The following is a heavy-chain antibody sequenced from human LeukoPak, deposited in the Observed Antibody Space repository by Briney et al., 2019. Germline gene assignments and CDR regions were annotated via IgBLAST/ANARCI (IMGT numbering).Heavy chain of an antibody. CDR2: IYDSGST. D-gene: IGHD3-22*01. Sequence: PSDTRSLTCAVSGGSISSYYWGWIRRPPGKGLEGSGYIYDSGSTNYNPYLKSPVTISVDTSKNQFSLKLSTVTAADTAVYYCASRDYYDSSGYYYEGAFDIWGQGTMVTVSS. CDR1: GGSISSYY. V-gene: IGHV4-59*07. J-gene: IGHJ3*02. CDR3: ASRDYYDSSGYYYEGAFDI.